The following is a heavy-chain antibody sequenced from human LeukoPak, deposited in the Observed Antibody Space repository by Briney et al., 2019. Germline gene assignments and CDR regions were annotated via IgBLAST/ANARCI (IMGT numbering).Heavy chain of an antibody. J-gene: IGHJ6*02. V-gene: IGHV3-11*04. D-gene: IGHD1-7*01. CDR3: ARDGAYNWNYGLYYYGMDV. CDR1: GFTFSDYY. Sequence: GGSLRLSCAASGFTFSDYYMSWIRQAPGKGLEWVSYISSSGSAIYYADSVKGRFTISRDNAKNSLYLQMNSLRAEDTAVYYCARDGAYNWNYGLYYYGMDVWGQGTTVTVSS. CDR2: ISSSGSAI.